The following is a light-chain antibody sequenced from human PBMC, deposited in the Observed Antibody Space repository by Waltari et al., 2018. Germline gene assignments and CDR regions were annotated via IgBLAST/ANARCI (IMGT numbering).Light chain of an antibody. CDR1: SSDVGGYNY. CDR2: DVS. V-gene: IGLV2-14*01. Sequence: ALPQPASASGSPGQAITTSCTGTSSDVGGYNYVSCYQQHPGNPPQLMFYDVSKPPSGVARRFSATKSGITASLTTAVLQAEDAADYYCSSYTSSSTLVFGGGTKLTVL. CDR3: SSYTSSSTLV. J-gene: IGLJ2*01.